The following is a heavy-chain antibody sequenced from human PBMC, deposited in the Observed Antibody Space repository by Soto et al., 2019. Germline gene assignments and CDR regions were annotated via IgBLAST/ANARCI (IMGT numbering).Heavy chain of an antibody. J-gene: IGHJ2*01. V-gene: IGHV3-23*01. CDR1: GLTFSKLA. CDR2: FHGGGPIT. CDR3: AKDKGPGSYTNWCFDV. D-gene: IGHD3-10*01. Sequence: EVQVLQSGGGLVQPGGSLRLSCAASGLTFSKLAMSWVGQVQGRGLEGVPTFHGGGPITNYADSGRGRFTIARDNSKDAMYLQLNTLRVEDTAVYYCAKDKGPGSYTNWCFDVWGRGTLVTVSS.